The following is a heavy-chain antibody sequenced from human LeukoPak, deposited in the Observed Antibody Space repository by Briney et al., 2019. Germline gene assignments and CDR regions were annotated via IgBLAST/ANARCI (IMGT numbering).Heavy chain of an antibody. V-gene: IGHV4-34*01. D-gene: IGHD2-8*01. CDR2: INHSGST. CDR1: GGSFSGNY. CDR3: ARRAFRDGHYDY. J-gene: IGHJ4*02. Sequence: SETLSLTCAFYGGSFSGNYWTWIRQPPGKGLEWIGEINHSGSTKYNPSLESRVTISVDTSKNQFSLRLSSVTAADTAMYYCARRAFRDGHYDYWGQGTLVTVSS.